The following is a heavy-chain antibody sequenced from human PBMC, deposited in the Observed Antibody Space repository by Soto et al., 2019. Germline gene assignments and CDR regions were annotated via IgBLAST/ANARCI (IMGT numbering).Heavy chain of an antibody. CDR3: AKVGVYCSSTSCYVSWFDP. CDR1: GFTFSSYA. V-gene: IGHV3-23*01. Sequence: EVQLLESGGGLVQPGGSLRLSCAASGFTFSSYAMSWVRQAPGKGLEWVSAISGSGGSTYYADSVKGRFTISRDNSKNTPYLQMNSLRAEDTAVYYCAKVGVYCSSTSCYVSWFDPWGQGTLVTVSS. D-gene: IGHD2-2*01. J-gene: IGHJ5*02. CDR2: ISGSGGST.